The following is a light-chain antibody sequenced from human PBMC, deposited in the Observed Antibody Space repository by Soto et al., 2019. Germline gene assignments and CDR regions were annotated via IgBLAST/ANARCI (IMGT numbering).Light chain of an antibody. CDR1: QAISIY. Sequence: DIPMTQSPSSLSTSVGDRVTITCRASQAISIYLAWYQQKPGKVPKLLIYAASTLQSGVPSRFSGSGSGTDFTLTINSLQPEDVATYYCQKYNSAPPTFGQGTKVEIK. V-gene: IGKV1-27*01. CDR3: QKYNSAPPT. J-gene: IGKJ1*01. CDR2: AAS.